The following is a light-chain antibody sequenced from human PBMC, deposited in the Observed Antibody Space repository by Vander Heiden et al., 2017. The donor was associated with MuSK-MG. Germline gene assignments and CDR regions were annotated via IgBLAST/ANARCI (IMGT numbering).Light chain of an antibody. CDR3: QQDNNWPA. CDR1: QSVSSN. CDR2: GAS. J-gene: IGKJ2*01. Sequence: EIVMTQSPATLSVSPGERATLSCRASQSVSSNLAWYQQKPGQAPRLLIYGASTRATGIPARFSGGGSGTEFTLTISSLQSEDFAVYYCQQDNNWPAFGQGTKLEIK. V-gene: IGKV3-15*01.